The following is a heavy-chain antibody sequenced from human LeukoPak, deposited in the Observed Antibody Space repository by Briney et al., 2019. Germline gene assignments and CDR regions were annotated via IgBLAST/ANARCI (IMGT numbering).Heavy chain of an antibody. D-gene: IGHD2-8*01. CDR2: IWDDGNNK. V-gene: IGHV3-33*01. CDR1: GFTFTTYV. J-gene: IGHJ5*02. Sequence: GGSLRLSCAASGFTFTTYVMHWVRQAPGKGLDWLALIWDDGNNKYYADSVKGRFTISRDNSKNTLYLQMNSLRAEDTAVYYCARDNGEWRLNWFDHWGQGTLVTVSS. CDR3: ARDNGEWRLNWFDH.